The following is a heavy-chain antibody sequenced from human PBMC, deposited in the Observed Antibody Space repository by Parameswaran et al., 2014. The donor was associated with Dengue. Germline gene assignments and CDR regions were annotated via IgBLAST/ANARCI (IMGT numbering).Heavy chain of an antibody. D-gene: IGHD3-3*01. CDR3: ARATYQIKYEFWSNSLYYFDY. CDR2: IIPIFGTA. J-gene: IGHJ4*02. Sequence: WVRQAPGQGLEWMGGIIPIFGTASYAQKFQGRVTITADESTSTAYMELSNLRSEDTAMYYCARATYQIKYEFWSNSLYYFDYWGQGALVTVSS. V-gene: IGHV1-69*01.